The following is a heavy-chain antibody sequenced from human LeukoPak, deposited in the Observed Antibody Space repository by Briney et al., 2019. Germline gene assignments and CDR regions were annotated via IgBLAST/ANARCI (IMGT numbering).Heavy chain of an antibody. V-gene: IGHV1-69*05. CDR2: IIPIFGTA. CDR1: GGTFTSYA. CDR3: ARGRNGGNFDY. D-gene: IGHD3-16*01. Sequence: ASVKVSCKASGGTFTSYAMSWVRQAPGQGLEWMGGIIPIFGTANYAQKFQGRVTITTDESTSTAYMELSSLRSEDTAVYYCARGRNGGNFDYWGQGTLVTVSS. J-gene: IGHJ4*02.